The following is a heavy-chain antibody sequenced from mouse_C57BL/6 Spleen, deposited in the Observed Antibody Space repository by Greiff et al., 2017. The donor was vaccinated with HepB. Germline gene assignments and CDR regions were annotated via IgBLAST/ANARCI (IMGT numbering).Heavy chain of an antibody. CDR3: ARPFYDYDVLDY. D-gene: IGHD2-4*01. Sequence: EVQLQQSGPELVKPGASVKIPCKASGYTFTDYNMDWVKPSNGKSLEWIGDINPNNGGTIYNQKFKGKATLTVYKSSSTAYMELLSLTSEYTAVYYCARPFYDYDVLDYWGQGTSVTVSS. CDR2: INPNNGGT. J-gene: IGHJ4*01. V-gene: IGHV1-18*01. CDR1: GYTFTDYN.